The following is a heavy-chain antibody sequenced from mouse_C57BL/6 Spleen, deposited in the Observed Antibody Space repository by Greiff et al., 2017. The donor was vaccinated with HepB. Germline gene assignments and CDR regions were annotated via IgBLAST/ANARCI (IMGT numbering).Heavy chain of an antibody. CDR1: GYTFTSYW. Sequence: VKLQQPGAELVKPGASVKLSCKASGYTFTSYWMQWVKQRPGQGLEWIGEIDPSDSYTNYNQKFKGKATLTVDTSSSTAYMQLSSLTSEDSEVYYCARPNDDAGYYFDDWGQGTTLTVSS. CDR3: ARPNDDAGYYFDD. V-gene: IGHV1-50*01. CDR2: IDPSDSYT. J-gene: IGHJ2*01. D-gene: IGHD2-12*01.